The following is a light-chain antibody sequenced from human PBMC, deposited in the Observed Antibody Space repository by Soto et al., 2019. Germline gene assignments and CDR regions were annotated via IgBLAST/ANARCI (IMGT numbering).Light chain of an antibody. CDR3: QQYGSSPTWA. V-gene: IGKV3-20*01. CDR2: DAS. J-gene: IGKJ1*01. Sequence: EVVLTQSPATLSLSPGERATLSCRASQSVSGYLAWYQQKPGQAPRVLIYDASDRATGIPARFSGSASGTDFTLTISRLEPEDFAVYYCQQYGSSPTWAFGQGTKVDIK. CDR1: QSVSGY.